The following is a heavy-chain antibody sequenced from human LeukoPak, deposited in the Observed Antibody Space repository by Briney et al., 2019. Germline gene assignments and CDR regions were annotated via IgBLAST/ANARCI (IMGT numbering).Heavy chain of an antibody. CDR1: GYTFTSYD. J-gene: IGHJ6*03. CDR2: MNPNNGNK. D-gene: IGHD3-10*01. CDR3: ARVGHYYGSGSSYTYYYYYMDV. Sequence: GASVKVSCKASGYTFTSYDINWVRQATGQGLEWMGWMNPNNGNKAYAQKFQGRVTITRNTSISTAYMALSSLRSEDTALYYCARVGHYYGSGSSYTYYYYYMDVWGKGTAVTVSS. V-gene: IGHV1-8*03.